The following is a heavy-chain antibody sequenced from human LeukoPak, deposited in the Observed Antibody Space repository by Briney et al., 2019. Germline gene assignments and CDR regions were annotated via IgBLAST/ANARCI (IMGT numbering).Heavy chain of an antibody. D-gene: IGHD2-2*01. CDR2: FYTSGST. Sequence: SETLSLTCTVSGGSISSYYWSWIRQPPGKGLEWIGYFYTSGSTTYNPSLKSRVTISVDTSKNQFSLKLSSVTAADTAVYYCARRPARYYYMDVWGKGTTVTVSS. V-gene: IGHV4-4*09. CDR3: ARRPARYYYMDV. J-gene: IGHJ6*03. CDR1: GGSISSYY.